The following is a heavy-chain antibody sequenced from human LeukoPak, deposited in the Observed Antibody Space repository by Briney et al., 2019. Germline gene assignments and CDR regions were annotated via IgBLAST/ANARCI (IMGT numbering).Heavy chain of an antibody. CDR1: GFTFDDYA. CDR3: AKGAVPAAIRYYYYYGMDV. CDR2: ISWNSGSI. J-gene: IGHJ6*02. Sequence: GGSLRLSCAASGFTFDDYAMPWVRHAPGKGLEWVSGISWNSGSIGYADSVKGRFTISRDNAKNSLYLQMNSLRAEDTALYYCAKGAVPAAIRYYYYYGMDVWGQGTTVTVSS. D-gene: IGHD2-2*02. V-gene: IGHV3-9*01.